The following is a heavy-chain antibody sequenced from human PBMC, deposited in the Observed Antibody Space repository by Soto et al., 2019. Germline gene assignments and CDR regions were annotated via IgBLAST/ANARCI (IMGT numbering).Heavy chain of an antibody. CDR2: IYYSGST. CDR3: ARRYSSSTYFDY. D-gene: IGHD6-13*01. J-gene: IGHJ4*02. Sequence: SETLSLTCTVSGGSISSSSYYWGWIRQPPWKGLEWIGSIYYSGSTYYNPSLKSRVTISVDTSKNQFSLKLSSVTAADTAVYYCARRYSSSTYFDYWGQGTLVTVSS. CDR1: GGSISSSSYY. V-gene: IGHV4-39*01.